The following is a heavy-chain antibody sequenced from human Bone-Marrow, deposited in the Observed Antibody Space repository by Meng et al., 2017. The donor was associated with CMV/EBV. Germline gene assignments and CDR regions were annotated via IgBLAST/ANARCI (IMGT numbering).Heavy chain of an antibody. CDR2: IRYDGSNK. J-gene: IGHJ4*02. CDR1: GFTFSSYG. V-gene: IGHV3-30*02. D-gene: IGHD1-26*01. Sequence: GGSLRLSCAASGFTFSSYGMHWVRQAPGKGLEWVAFIRYDGSNKYYADSVKGRFTISRDNSKNTVYLQMSGLRAEDTAVYYWANQVPSGSYGSGSDYWGQGTLVTVSS. CDR3: ANQVPSGSYGSGSDY.